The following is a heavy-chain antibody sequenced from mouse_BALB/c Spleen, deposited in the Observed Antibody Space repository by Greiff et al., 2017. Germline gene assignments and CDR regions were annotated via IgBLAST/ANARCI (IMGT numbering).Heavy chain of an antibody. Sequence: VKLMESGPGLVAPSQSLSITCTVSGFSLTSYGVHWVRQPPGKGLEWLGVIWAGGSTNYNSALMSRLSISKDNSKSQVFLKMNSLQTDDTAMYYCARADGYWFAYWGQGTLVTVSA. D-gene: IGHD1-2*01. J-gene: IGHJ3*01. CDR2: IWAGGST. CDR3: ARADGYWFAY. V-gene: IGHV2-9*02. CDR1: GFSLTSYG.